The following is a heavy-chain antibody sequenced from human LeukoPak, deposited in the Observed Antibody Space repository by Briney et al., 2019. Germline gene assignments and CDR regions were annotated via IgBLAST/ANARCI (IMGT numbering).Heavy chain of an antibody. D-gene: IGHD1-1*01. Sequence: GGSLRLSCAASGFTFSSYWMSWVRQAPGKGLEWVANIKQDGSEKYYVDSVKGRFTISRDNAKNSLYLQMNSLRAEDTAVYYCAKGGGGTNYYYMDVWGKGTTVTVSS. V-gene: IGHV3-7*01. J-gene: IGHJ6*03. CDR1: GFTFSSYW. CDR3: AKGGGGTNYYYMDV. CDR2: IKQDGSEK.